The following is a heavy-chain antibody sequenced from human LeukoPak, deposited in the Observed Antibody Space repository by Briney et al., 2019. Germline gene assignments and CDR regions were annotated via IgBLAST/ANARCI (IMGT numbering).Heavy chain of an antibody. Sequence: PSETLSLTCIVSGSSISNYYWSWIRQPAGKGLEWIGRIYTSGSTNYNPSLKSRVTMSVDTSKNQFSLKLSSVTAADTAVYYCARDGDNYYYYMDVWGKGTTVTISS. J-gene: IGHJ6*03. V-gene: IGHV4-4*07. CDR3: ARDGDNYYYYMDV. CDR1: GSSISNYY. CDR2: IYTSGST. D-gene: IGHD7-27*01.